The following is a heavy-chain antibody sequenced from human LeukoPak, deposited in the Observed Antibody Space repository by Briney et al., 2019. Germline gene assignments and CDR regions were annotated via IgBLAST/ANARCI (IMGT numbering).Heavy chain of an antibody. V-gene: IGHV1-18*01. J-gene: IGHJ4*02. CDR2: ISAYNGNT. Sequence: ASVKVSCKASGYTFTSYGISWVRQAPGQGLEWMGWISAYNGNTNYAQKLQGRVTMTTDTSTSTAYMELRSRRSDDTAVYYCARDRTYYYDSSGFLDYWGQGTLVTVSS. CDR1: GYTFTSYG. D-gene: IGHD3-22*01. CDR3: ARDRTYYYDSSGFLDY.